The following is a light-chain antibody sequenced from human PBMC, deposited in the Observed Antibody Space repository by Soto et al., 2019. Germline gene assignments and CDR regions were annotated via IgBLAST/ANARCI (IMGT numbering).Light chain of an antibody. Sequence: SYVLTQRPSVSVSPEKSVIITCEGANSGDKAVHWYQHRPSQAKAPVIYYVFKRPPGIHERISGSNTGNTATLTISRVEAVDEADYYWQVCDTTNNHAIFGGGTKLTVL. CDR1: NSGDKA. J-gene: IGLJ2*01. CDR2: YVF. CDR3: QVCDTTNNHAI. V-gene: IGLV3-21*04.